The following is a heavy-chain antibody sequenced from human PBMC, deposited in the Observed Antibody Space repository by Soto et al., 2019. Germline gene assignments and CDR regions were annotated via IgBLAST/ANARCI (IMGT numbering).Heavy chain of an antibody. CDR3: AKDQGYFGSGALGMDV. V-gene: IGHV3-23*01. Sequence: LRLSCAASGFTFSSYAMSWVRQPPGKGLGWVSTISGSGGSTYYADSVKGRFTISRDNSKNTLYLQMNSLRAEDTAVFYCAKDQGYFGSGALGMDVWGQGTTVTVSS. CDR2: ISGSGGST. CDR1: GFTFSSYA. J-gene: IGHJ6*02. D-gene: IGHD3-10*01.